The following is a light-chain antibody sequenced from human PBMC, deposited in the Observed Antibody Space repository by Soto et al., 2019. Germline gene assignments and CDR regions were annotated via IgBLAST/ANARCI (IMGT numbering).Light chain of an antibody. J-gene: IGKJ1*01. CDR1: QSISSW. CDR3: QQYNRLWT. CDR2: KVS. Sequence: DIQMTQSPSTLSASVGDRATITCRASQSISSWLPWYHQKPGKAPKLLSSKVSSLDSVVPAMFSGGGSGTEFPLTISSLQPDDFATYYFQQYNRLWTFGQGTKGEIK. V-gene: IGKV1-5*03.